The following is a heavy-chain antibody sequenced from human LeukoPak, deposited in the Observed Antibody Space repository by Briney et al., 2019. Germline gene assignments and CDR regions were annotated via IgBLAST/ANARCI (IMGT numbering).Heavy chain of an antibody. V-gene: IGHV3-49*04. CDR2: IRSKAYGGTT. Sequence: GGSLRLSCTASGFTFGDYAMSWVRQAPGKGLEWVGFIRSKAYGGTTEYAASVKGRFTISRDDSKSIAYLQMNSLKTEDTAAYYCTRARYSGYARGYYGMDVWGQGTTVTVSS. J-gene: IGHJ6*02. CDR3: TRARYSGYARGYYGMDV. CDR1: GFTFGDYA. D-gene: IGHD5-12*01.